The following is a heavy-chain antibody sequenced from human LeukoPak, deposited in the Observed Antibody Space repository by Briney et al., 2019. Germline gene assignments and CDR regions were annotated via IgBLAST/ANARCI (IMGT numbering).Heavy chain of an antibody. J-gene: IGHJ4*02. V-gene: IGHV1-3*01. CDR3: ARGPRAAADDY. Sequence: VASVKVSCKASGYTFINFAINWGRQAPGQRPEWMGWINAGSGNTKYSQKFQGRVTITRDTSASTAYMDLSGLTSEDTAVYYCARGPRAAADDYWGQGTLVTVSS. CDR1: GYTFINFA. CDR2: INAGSGNT. D-gene: IGHD6-13*01.